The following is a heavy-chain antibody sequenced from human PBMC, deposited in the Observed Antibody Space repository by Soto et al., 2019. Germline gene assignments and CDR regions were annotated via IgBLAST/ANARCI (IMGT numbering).Heavy chain of an antibody. V-gene: IGHV4-39*02. CDR3: ARDWVTGHFDY. CDR1: GDSINSDKYY. J-gene: IGHJ4*02. D-gene: IGHD1-20*01. Sequence: PSETLSLTCSVSGDSINSDKYYWGWIRQPPGKGLEWIGSIYYSGSTYYNPSLKSRVTISVDTSKNQFSLKLSSVTAADTAVYYCARDWVTGHFDYWGQGTLVTSPQ. CDR2: IYYSGST.